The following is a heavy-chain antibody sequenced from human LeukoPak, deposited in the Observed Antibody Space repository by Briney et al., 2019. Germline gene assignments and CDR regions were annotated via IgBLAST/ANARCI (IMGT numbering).Heavy chain of an antibody. Sequence: GGSLRLSCAPSGFTFSSYAMHWVRQAPGKGLVWVSRIHKNGINAIYGDSVKGRFTISRDNAKNTVYLQMDSLRAEDTAVYYCARDYWNHIVFWGQRTPVTVS. CDR1: GFTFSSYA. V-gene: IGHV3-74*01. CDR2: IHKNGINA. D-gene: IGHD1-1*01. J-gene: IGHJ4*02. CDR3: ARDYWNHIVF.